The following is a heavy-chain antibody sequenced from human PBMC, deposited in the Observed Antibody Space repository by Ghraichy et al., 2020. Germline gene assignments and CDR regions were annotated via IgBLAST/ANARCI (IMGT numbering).Heavy chain of an antibody. Sequence: LSLTCAASGFTVSSCGMHWVRQAPGKGLEWVGVMTYHGYDGNSEYYGDSVKGRFTISRDNSKNTLYLELNSLRAEDTAVYYCAKGQSRGGDRVVEYWGQGTLVTVSS. CDR1: GFTVSSCG. D-gene: IGHD6-19*01. V-gene: IGHV3-30*18. J-gene: IGHJ4*02. CDR2: MTYHGYDGNSE. CDR3: AKGQSRGGDRVVEY.